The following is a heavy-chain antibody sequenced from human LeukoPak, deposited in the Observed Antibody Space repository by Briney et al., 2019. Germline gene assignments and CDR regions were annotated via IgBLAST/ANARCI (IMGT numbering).Heavy chain of an antibody. CDR3: ARVEFGGFDP. Sequence: GASVKVSCKASGYTFTSDGISWVRQAPGQGLEWMGWISEYNDNTKSAQNLQGRVTMTTDTSTSTAYMELRSLRSDDTAAYYCARVEFGGFDPWGQGTLVTVSS. D-gene: IGHD3-10*01. J-gene: IGHJ5*02. CDR2: ISEYNDNT. V-gene: IGHV1-18*01. CDR1: GYTFTSDG.